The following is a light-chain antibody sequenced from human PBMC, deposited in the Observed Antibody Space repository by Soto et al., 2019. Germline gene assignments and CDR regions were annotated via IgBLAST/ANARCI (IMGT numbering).Light chain of an antibody. V-gene: IGLV1-44*01. Sequence: QSVLTQPPSASGTPGQRVTISCSGGSSNIGTNAVNWYQQLPGTAPKLLIYNNHQRPPGVPDRFSGSKSGTSASLAISGLQSEDEADYYCAAWDDSLNGYVFGTGTKVTVL. CDR1: SSNIGTNA. CDR2: NNH. J-gene: IGLJ1*01. CDR3: AAWDDSLNGYV.